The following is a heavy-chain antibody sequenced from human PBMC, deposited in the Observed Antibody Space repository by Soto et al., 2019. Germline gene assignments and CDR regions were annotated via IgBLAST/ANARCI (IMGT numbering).Heavy chain of an antibody. D-gene: IGHD3-10*01. Sequence: PSETLSLTCTVSGGSISSSSYYWGWIRQPPGKGLEWIGSIYYSGSTYYNPSLKSRVTISVDTSKNQFSLKLSSVTAADTAVYYCARLPAELHSSYYYLDVWGKGTTVTVSS. CDR1: GGSISSSSYY. V-gene: IGHV4-39*01. J-gene: IGHJ6*03. CDR3: ARLPAELHSSYYYLDV. CDR2: IYYSGST.